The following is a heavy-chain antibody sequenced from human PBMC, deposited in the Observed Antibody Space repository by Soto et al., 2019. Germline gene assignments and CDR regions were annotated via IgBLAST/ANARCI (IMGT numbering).Heavy chain of an antibody. CDR3: AKERKYCSGGSCYRGYFQH. V-gene: IGHV3-23*01. D-gene: IGHD2-15*01. Sequence: EVQLLESGGGLVQPGGSLRLSCAASGFTFSSYAMSWVRQAPGKGLEWVSAISGSGGSTYYVDSVKGRFTISRDNSKNTLYLQMNSLRAEDTAVYYCAKERKYCSGGSCYRGYFQHWGQGTLVTVSS. CDR1: GFTFSSYA. CDR2: ISGSGGST. J-gene: IGHJ1*01.